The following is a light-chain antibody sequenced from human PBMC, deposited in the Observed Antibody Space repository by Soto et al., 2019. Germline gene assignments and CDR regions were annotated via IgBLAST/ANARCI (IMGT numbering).Light chain of an antibody. J-gene: IGKJ2*01. V-gene: IGKV3-20*01. CDR1: RSFSSSY. CDR3: HPYYSFPPYT. Sequence: PGERATLYCRASRSFSSSYLAWYQQRPGQAPRLLIYAASTRATGIPDRFSGSGSATDFTLTISRLEPEDSAVYYCHPYYSFPPYTVGQGTKLDSK. CDR2: AAS.